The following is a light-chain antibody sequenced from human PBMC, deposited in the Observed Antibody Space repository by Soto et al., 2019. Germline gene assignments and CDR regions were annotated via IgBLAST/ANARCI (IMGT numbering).Light chain of an antibody. CDR2: EAS. V-gene: IGKV1-5*01. Sequence: DIQMTQSPSTLSASVGDRVTITCRASQTISSFLAWYQHKPGEAPKLLIAEASRLESGVPSRFSGGGSGTEFTLTISSLQPDDFATYYCQQYNNYPRTFGQGTKVDIK. J-gene: IGKJ1*01. CDR3: QQYNNYPRT. CDR1: QTISSF.